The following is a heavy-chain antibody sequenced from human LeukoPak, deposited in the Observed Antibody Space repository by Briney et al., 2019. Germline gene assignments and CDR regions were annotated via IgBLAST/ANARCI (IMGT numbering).Heavy chain of an antibody. D-gene: IGHD3-3*01. CDR2: MNPNSGNT. CDR1: GYTFTSYG. V-gene: IGHV1-8*02. J-gene: IGHJ6*02. Sequence: ASVKVSCKASGYTFTSYGISWVRQATGQGLEWMGWMNPNSGNTGYAQKFQGRVTMTRNTSISTAYMELSSLRSEDTAVYYCARNGPRQYYDFWSGYFYYYYGMDVWGQGTTVTVSS. CDR3: ARNGPRQYYDFWSGYFYYYYGMDV.